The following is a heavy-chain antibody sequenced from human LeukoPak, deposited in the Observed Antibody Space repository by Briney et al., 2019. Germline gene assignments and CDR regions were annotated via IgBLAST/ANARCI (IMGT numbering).Heavy chain of an antibody. CDR1: GFTFRSYS. CDR2: ISSSSSYI. J-gene: IGHJ4*02. D-gene: IGHD5-18*01. CDR3: AAAMVAY. Sequence: GGSLRLSCAASGFTFRSYSMKWVRQAPGKGLEWVSSISSSSSYIYYADSVKGRFPISRDNAKNSLYLQMNSLRAEDTAVHYCAAAMVAYWGQGTLVTVSS. V-gene: IGHV3-21*01.